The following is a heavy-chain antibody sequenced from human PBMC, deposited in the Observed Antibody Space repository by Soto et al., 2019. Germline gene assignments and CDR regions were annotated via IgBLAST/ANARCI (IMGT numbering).Heavy chain of an antibody. J-gene: IGHJ4*02. CDR2: INPSGGST. V-gene: IGHV1-46*01. CDR3: ARVRPGIAVAGTYDY. Sequence: GASVKVSCKASGYTFTSYYMHWVRQAPGQGLEWMGIINPSGGSTSYAQKFQGRVTMTRDTSTSTAYMELRSLRSDDTAVYYCARVRPGIAVAGTYDYWGQGTLVTVSS. CDR1: GYTFTSYY. D-gene: IGHD6-19*01.